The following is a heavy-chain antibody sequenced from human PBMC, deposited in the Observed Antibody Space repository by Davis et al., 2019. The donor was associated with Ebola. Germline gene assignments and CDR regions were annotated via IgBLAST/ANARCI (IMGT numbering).Heavy chain of an antibody. CDR2: IYYSGST. Sequence: MPSETLSLTYTVSGGSISSYYWSWIRQPPGKGLEWIGYIYYSGSTNYNPSLKSRVTISVDTSKNQFSLKLSSVTAADTAVYYCARGAVAGLPFDYWGQGTLVTVSS. V-gene: IGHV4-59*01. CDR1: GGSISSYY. J-gene: IGHJ4*02. D-gene: IGHD6-19*01. CDR3: ARGAVAGLPFDY.